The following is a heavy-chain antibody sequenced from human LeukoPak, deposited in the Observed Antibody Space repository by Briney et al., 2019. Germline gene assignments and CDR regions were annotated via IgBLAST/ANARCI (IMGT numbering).Heavy chain of an antibody. CDR1: GFTLSSYS. J-gene: IGHJ4*02. Sequence: GGSLRLSCAASGFTLSSYSMNWVRQAPGKGLEWVPYISSSSTHIYYADSVKGRFTISRDNARNSLYLQMNSLRAEDTAIYYCARSEHSSSSFDYWGQGTLVTVSS. CDR3: ARSEHSSSSFDY. V-gene: IGHV3-21*01. D-gene: IGHD6-6*01. CDR2: ISSSSTHI.